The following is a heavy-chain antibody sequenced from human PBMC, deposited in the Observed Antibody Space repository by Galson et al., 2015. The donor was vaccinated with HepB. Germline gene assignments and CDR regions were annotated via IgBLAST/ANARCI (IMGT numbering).Heavy chain of an antibody. J-gene: IGHJ4*02. CDR2: ISAYNGNT. CDR1: GYTFTSYG. V-gene: IGHV1-18*01. Sequence: SVKVSCKASGYTFTSYGISWVRQAPGQGLEWMGWISAYNGNTNYAQKLQGRVTMTTDTSTSTAYMELRSLRSDDTAVYYCARVTSHTFQGKNFDYWGQGTLVTVSS. D-gene: IGHD2-2*01. CDR3: ARVTSHTFQGKNFDY.